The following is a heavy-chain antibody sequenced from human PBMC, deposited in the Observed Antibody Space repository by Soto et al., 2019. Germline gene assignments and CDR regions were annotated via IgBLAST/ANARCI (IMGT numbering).Heavy chain of an antibody. J-gene: IGHJ4*02. CDR2: VINKANSYTT. CDR3: VRNLASGGTYYFDY. V-gene: IGHV3-72*01. D-gene: IGHD2-15*01. Sequence: EVQLVESGGGLVEPGGSLRLSCAASGFTFSDHYMDWVRQAPGKGLEWMGRVINKANSYTTEYAASVRGRFTVSRDDSKNSLYLQMNSLKTEDTAMYYCVRNLASGGTYYFDYWGQGTLVTVSS. CDR1: GFTFSDHY.